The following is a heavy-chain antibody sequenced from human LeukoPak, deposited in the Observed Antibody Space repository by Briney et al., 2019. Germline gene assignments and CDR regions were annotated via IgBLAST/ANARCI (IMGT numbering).Heavy chain of an antibody. V-gene: IGHV4-38-2*02. Sequence: SETLSLTFTVSGYSISSGYYWGWIRQPPGKGLEWIGSIYHSGSTYYNPSLKSRVTISVDTSKNQFSLKLSSVTAADTAVYYCARDSGGYSGYDHFNWFDPWGQGTLVTASS. J-gene: IGHJ5*02. CDR1: GYSISSGYY. CDR2: IYHSGST. D-gene: IGHD5-12*01. CDR3: ARDSGGYSGYDHFNWFDP.